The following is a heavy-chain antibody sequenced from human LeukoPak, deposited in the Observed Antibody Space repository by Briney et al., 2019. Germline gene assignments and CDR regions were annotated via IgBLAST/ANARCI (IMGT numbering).Heavy chain of an antibody. J-gene: IGHJ5*02. V-gene: IGHV4-39*07. D-gene: IGHD6-13*01. CDR3: ARDRGEAAAFGFGWFDP. CDR1: GGSISSSSYY. Sequence: SETLSLTCTVSGGSISSSSYYWGWIRQPPGKGLEWIGSIYYSGSTYYNPSLKSRVTISVDTSKNQFSLKLSSVTAADTAVYYCARDRGEAAAFGFGWFDPWGQGTLVTVSS. CDR2: IYYSGST.